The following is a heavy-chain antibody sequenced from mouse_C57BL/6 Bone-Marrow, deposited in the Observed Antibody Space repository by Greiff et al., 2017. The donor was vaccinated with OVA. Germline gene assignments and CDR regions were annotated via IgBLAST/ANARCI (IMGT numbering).Heavy chain of an antibody. CDR2: IDPETGGT. V-gene: IGHV1-15*01. J-gene: IGHJ2*01. CDR1: GYTFTDYE. CDR3: TKGYGSLFDY. Sequence: VQLQESGAELVRPGASVPLSCKASGYTFTDYEMHWVKQTPVHGLEWIGAIDPETGGTAYNQKFKGKAILTADKSSSTAYMELRSLTSEDSAVYYCTKGYGSLFDYWGQGTTLTVSS. D-gene: IGHD1-1*01.